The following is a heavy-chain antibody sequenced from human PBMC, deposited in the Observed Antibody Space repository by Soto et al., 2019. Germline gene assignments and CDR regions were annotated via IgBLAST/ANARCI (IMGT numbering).Heavy chain of an antibody. V-gene: IGHV1-58*01. CDR2: IVVGSGNT. CDR3: AAVGGMVGYYYGLDV. J-gene: IGHJ6*02. CDR1: GFTFTSSA. Sequence: SVKVSCKASGFTFTSSAFQWVRQARGQRLEWIGWIVVGSGNTNYAQKFQERVTITRDMSTTTAYMELSSLRSEDTAVYYCAAVGGMVGYYYGLDVWGQGTTVTVSS. D-gene: IGHD2-15*01.